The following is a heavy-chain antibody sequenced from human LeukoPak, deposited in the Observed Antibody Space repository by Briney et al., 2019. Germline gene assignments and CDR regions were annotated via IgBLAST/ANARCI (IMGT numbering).Heavy chain of an antibody. CDR3: AKGLGIDYYYYMDV. CDR2: ISGIGGST. D-gene: IGHD7-27*01. CDR1: GFTFSSYA. Sequence: GGSLRLSRAASGFTFSSYAMSWVRQAPGKGLEWVSGISGIGGSTYYADSAKGRFTISRDNSKSTLYLQMNSLRAEDTAVYYCAKGLGIDYYYYMDVWGKGTTVTVSS. J-gene: IGHJ6*03. V-gene: IGHV3-23*01.